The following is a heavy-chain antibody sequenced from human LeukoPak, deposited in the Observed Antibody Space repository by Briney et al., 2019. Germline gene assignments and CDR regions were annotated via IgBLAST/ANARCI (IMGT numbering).Heavy chain of an antibody. J-gene: IGHJ4*02. CDR3: ARETDTSGSLHFDY. CDR1: GFTFSTYW. CDR2: INIDGSST. D-gene: IGHD3-10*01. V-gene: IGHV3-74*01. Sequence: GGSLRLSCAASGFTFSTYWMHWVRQAPGKGLVWVSRINIDGSSTAYADSGKGRFTISRGNAKNTLHLQMNSLRAEDTAVYYCARETDTSGSLHFDYWGQGTLVTVSS.